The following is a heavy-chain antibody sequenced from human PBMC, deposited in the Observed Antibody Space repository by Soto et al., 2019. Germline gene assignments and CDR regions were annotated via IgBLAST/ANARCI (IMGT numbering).Heavy chain of an antibody. V-gene: IGHV3-23*01. J-gene: IGHJ4*02. CDR3: AKISGVITFGGVISEYYFDY. D-gene: IGHD3-16*02. CDR1: GFTFSSYA. CDR2: ISGSGGST. Sequence: GGSLRLSCAASGFTFSSYAMSWVRQAPGKGLEWVSAISGSGGSTYYADSVKGRFTIYRDNSKNTLYLQMNSLRAEDTAVYYCAKISGVITFGGVISEYYFDYWGQGTLVTVSS.